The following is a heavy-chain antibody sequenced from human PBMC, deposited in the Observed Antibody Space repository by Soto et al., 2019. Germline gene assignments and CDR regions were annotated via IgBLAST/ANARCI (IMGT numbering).Heavy chain of an antibody. J-gene: IGHJ5*02. CDR2: ISAYNGNT. Sequence: ASVKVSCKASGYTFTSYGISWVRQAPGQGLEWMGWISAYNGNTNYAQKLQGRVTMTTDTSTSTAYMELRSLRSDDTAVYYCARDQTIVVVVAATYSWFDPWGQGTLVTVSS. D-gene: IGHD2-15*01. CDR3: ARDQTIVVVVAATYSWFDP. V-gene: IGHV1-18*01. CDR1: GYTFTSYG.